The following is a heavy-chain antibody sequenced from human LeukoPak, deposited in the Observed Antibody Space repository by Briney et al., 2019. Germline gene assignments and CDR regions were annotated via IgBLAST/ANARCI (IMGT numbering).Heavy chain of an antibody. CDR1: GGSISSSSYY. CDR2: IYYSGST. CDR3: ARDAVAVAGILGYYMDV. V-gene: IGHV4-39*07. Sequence: PSETLSLTCTVSGGSISSSSYYWGWIRQPPGKGLEWIGSIYYSGSTYYNPSLKSRVTISVDTSKNQFSLKLNSVTPEDTAVYYCARDAVAVAGILGYYMDVWGKGTTVTVSS. J-gene: IGHJ6*03. D-gene: IGHD6-19*01.